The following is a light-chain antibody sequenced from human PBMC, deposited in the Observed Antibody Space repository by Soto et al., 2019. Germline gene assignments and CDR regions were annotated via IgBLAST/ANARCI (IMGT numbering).Light chain of an antibody. CDR1: QTVSSN. V-gene: IGKV3-15*01. CDR3: QQYNNWPQT. CDR2: GAS. J-gene: IGKJ1*01. Sequence: TQSPGTLSLSPGESATLSCRASQTVSSNLAWYQQKPGQAPRLLIYGASTRATGIPARLSGSGSGTEFTLTISSLQSEDFAVYYCQQYNNWPQTFGQGTKV.